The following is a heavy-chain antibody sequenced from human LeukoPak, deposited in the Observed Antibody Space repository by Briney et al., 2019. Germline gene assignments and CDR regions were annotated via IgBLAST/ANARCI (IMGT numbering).Heavy chain of an antibody. CDR2: IKQDGSQK. CDR3: ARGSGYSGYDTPHYYYMDV. CDR1: GVTFSYYW. V-gene: IGHV3-7*01. J-gene: IGHJ6*03. D-gene: IGHD5-12*01. Sequence: GGSLRLSCVDSGVTFSYYWMTWVRQAPGKGLEWVANIKQDGSQKYYVDSVKGRFTISRDNAKKSLYPQMNTLRADDTAVYFCARGSGYSGYDTPHYYYMDVWGIGTTVIVSS.